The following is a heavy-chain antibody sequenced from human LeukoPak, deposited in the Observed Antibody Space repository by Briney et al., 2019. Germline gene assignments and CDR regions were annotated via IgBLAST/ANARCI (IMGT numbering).Heavy chain of an antibody. CDR3: ARDRSPFYDSSGYYHPFDAFDI. J-gene: IGHJ3*02. CDR1: GGSISSYY. Sequence: SETLSLTCTVSGGSISSYYWSWIRQPAGKGLEWIGRIYTSGSTNYNPSLKSRVTMSVDTSKNQFSLKLSSVTAADTAVYYCARDRSPFYDSSGYYHPFDAFDIWGQGTMVTVSS. CDR2: IYTSGST. V-gene: IGHV4-4*07. D-gene: IGHD3-22*01.